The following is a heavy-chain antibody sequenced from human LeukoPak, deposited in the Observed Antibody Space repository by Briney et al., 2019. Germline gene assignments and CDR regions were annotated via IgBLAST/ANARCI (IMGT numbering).Heavy chain of an antibody. D-gene: IGHD2-15*01. CDR1: GFTFSNYA. CDR3: AKAGAVVVVAAKYFDY. J-gene: IGHJ4*02. CDR2: ISGSGGST. V-gene: IGHV3-23*01. Sequence: PGGSLRLSCAASGFTFSNYAMSWVSQAPGKGLEWVSAISGSGGSTYYADSVKGRFTISRDNPKNTLYLQMNSLRAEDTAVYYCAKAGAVVVVAAKYFDYWGQGTLVTVSS.